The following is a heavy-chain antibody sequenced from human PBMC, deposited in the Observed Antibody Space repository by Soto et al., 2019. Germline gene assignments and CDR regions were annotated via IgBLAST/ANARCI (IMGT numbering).Heavy chain of an antibody. CDR2: IYWNDDK. CDR1: GFSLSTSGLG. V-gene: IGHV2-5*01. Sequence: QITLKESGPTLVRPTQTLTLTCTFSGFSLSTSGLGVGWIRQPPGKALEGLALIYWNDDKRYSPSLKARLTITKDTSQNQVVLTMTNMDPVDTATYYCAHRPSGWYLFDYWGQGTLVTVSS. D-gene: IGHD6-19*01. J-gene: IGHJ4*02. CDR3: AHRPSGWYLFDY.